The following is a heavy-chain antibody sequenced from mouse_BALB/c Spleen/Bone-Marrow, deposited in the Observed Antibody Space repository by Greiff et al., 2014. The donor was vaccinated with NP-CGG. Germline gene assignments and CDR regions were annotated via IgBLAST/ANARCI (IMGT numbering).Heavy chain of an antibody. CDR2: IYPYNGGT. Sequence: EVNLVESXPELVKPGASVKISCKASGYTFTDYNMHWVQQSHGKSLEWIGYIYPYNGGTGYNQKFKSKATLTVDNSSSTAYMELRSLTSEDSAVYYCARRFITTAAWFAYWGQGTLVTVSA. J-gene: IGHJ3*01. V-gene: IGHV1S29*02. CDR1: GYTFTDYN. D-gene: IGHD1-2*01. CDR3: ARRFITTAAWFAY.